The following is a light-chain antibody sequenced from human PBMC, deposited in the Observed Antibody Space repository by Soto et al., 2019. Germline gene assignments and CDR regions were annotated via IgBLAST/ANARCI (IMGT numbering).Light chain of an antibody. CDR2: GAS. CDR3: QQYGGSQPTIT. Sequence: EIVLTQSPGTLSLSPGERATLSCRASQSVSSNYLAWYQQKPGQAPWLLIYGASTRATGVPDRFSGSGSGTDFTLTISRLEPEDFAVYYCQQYGGSQPTITFGQGTRLEIK. J-gene: IGKJ5*01. CDR1: QSVSSNY. V-gene: IGKV3-20*01.